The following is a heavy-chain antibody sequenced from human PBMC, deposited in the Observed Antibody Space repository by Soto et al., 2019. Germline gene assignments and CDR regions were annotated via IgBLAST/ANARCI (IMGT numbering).Heavy chain of an antibody. CDR2: IYYSGST. CDR1: GGSISGGVYY. CDR3: ARGSGWADFDF. J-gene: IGHJ4*02. D-gene: IGHD1-26*01. Sequence: QMQLQESGPGLVKPSQTLSLTCSVSGGSISGGVYYWSWIRQHPGKGQEWIGYIYYSGSTYYNPSLKSRLTIPVDTSKNQFSLKLSSVTAADTAVYYCARGSGWADFDFWGQGTLVTVSS. V-gene: IGHV4-31*03.